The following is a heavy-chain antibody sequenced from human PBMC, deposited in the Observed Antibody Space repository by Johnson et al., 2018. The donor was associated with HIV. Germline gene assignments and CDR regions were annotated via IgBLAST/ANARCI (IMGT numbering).Heavy chain of an antibody. CDR2: ISWISDTI. CDR3: AKDLTWEMQDAFDI. D-gene: IGHD1-26*01. Sequence: VQLVESGGGVVQPGGSLRLSCAASGFTFDDYTMHWVRQAPGKGLEWVSGISWISDTIAYADSVKGRFTISRDNAKNSLYLQMNSLRPEDTALYYCAKDLTWEMQDAFDIWGQGTIVTVSS. V-gene: IGHV3-9*01. J-gene: IGHJ3*02. CDR1: GFTFDDYT.